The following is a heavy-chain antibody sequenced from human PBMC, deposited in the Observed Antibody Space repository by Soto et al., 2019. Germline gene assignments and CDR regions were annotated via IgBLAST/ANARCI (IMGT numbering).Heavy chain of an antibody. J-gene: IGHJ5*02. CDR2: IYYSGST. Sequence: SETLSLTCTVSGGSISSYYWSWIRQPPGKGLEWIGYIYYSGSTNYNPSLKSRVTISVDTSKNQFSLKLSSVTAADTAVYYCARHSSGPFPHNWFDPWGQGTLVTVSS. CDR3: ARHSSGPFPHNWFDP. V-gene: IGHV4-59*08. D-gene: IGHD6-19*01. CDR1: GGSISSYY.